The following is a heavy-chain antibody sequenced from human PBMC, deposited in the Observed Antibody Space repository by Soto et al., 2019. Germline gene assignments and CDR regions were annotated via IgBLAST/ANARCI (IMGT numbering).Heavy chain of an antibody. CDR3: AKDNCNTTTCSTPAFHL. J-gene: IGHJ3*01. CDR1: GFTFSSYG. CDR2: ISYDGSNK. Sequence: QVQLVESGGGVVQPGRSLRLSCAASGFTFSSYGMHWVRQAPGKGLEWVALISYDGSNKYYADSVKGRFTVSRDNSKNTLDHQMNSLRAEDTAVYYCAKDNCNTTTCSTPAFHLWGPGTKVTVSS. V-gene: IGHV3-30*18. D-gene: IGHD2-2*01.